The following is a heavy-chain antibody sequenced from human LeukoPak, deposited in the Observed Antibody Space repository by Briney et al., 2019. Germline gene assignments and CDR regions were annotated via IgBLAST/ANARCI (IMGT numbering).Heavy chain of an antibody. V-gene: IGHV3-23*01. CDR1: GFTFSSYA. Sequence: GGTLRLSCVASGFTFSSYAMNWVRQAPGKGLEWVSVMSGTTGSTYYADSARGRFTISRDNSKNTLYLQMNSLRAEDTAVYYCARGGDFWSGYSRGYYMDVWGKGTTVTVSS. D-gene: IGHD3-3*01. CDR2: MSGTTGST. CDR3: ARGGDFWSGYSRGYYMDV. J-gene: IGHJ6*03.